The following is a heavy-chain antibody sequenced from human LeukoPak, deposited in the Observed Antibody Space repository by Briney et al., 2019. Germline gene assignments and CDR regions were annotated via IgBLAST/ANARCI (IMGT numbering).Heavy chain of an antibody. J-gene: IGHJ5*02. CDR3: ARAGEGYGYNWFDP. D-gene: IGHD2-15*01. V-gene: IGHV4-39*07. CDR2: INHSGST. Sequence: SETLSLTCTVSGGSISSGSYYWSWIRQPPGKGLEWIGEINHSGSTNYNPSLKSRVTISVDTSKNQFSLKLSSVTAADTAVYYCARAGEGYGYNWFDPWGQGTLVTVSS. CDR1: GGSISSGSYY.